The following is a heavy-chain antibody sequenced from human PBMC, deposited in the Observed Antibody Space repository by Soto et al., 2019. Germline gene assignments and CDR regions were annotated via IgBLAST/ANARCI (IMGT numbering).Heavy chain of an antibody. CDR3: AHAGDDDLLTFAH. V-gene: IGHV2-5*02. CDR1: GFSLTTYDMG. J-gene: IGHJ4*02. Sequence: QITLKESGPTLGSPAQTLTLTCAFSGFSLTTYDMGVAWIRQPPGKALEWLALIYWDDDKRYSPSLKDRLAISKDTSRNQLVLTITNMDPGDTATYFGAHAGDDDLLTFAHGGPGTLFTVSS. CDR2: IYWDDDK. D-gene: IGHD3-9*01.